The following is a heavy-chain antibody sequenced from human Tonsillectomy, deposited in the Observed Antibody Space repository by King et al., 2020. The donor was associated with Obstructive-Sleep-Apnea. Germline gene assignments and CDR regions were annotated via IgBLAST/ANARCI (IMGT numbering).Heavy chain of an antibody. V-gene: IGHV3-21*01. Sequence: VQLVESGGGLVKPGGSLRLSCAASGFTFSSYSMNWVRQAPGKGLEWVSSISSSSSYIYYADSVKGRFTISRDNAKNSLYLQMNRLRAEDTAVYYCARSDYYGSGSCDYWGQGTLVTVSS. D-gene: IGHD3-10*01. CDR2: ISSSSSYI. CDR3: ARSDYYGSGSCDY. J-gene: IGHJ4*02. CDR1: GFTFSSYS.